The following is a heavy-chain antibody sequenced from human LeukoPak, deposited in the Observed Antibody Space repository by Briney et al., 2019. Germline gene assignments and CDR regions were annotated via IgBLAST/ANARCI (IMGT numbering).Heavy chain of an antibody. V-gene: IGHV3-23*01. CDR1: GFTFSDYD. CDR2: IRGNGDTT. Sequence: GGSLRLSCVASGFTFSDYDMNWVRQAPMKGLEWISAIRGNGDTTYYADSVKGRFAISRDNSKNTLYLQMNSLRAEDTAVYYCAKVWSKYYDSSGTDDWGQGTLVTVSS. D-gene: IGHD3-22*01. J-gene: IGHJ4*02. CDR3: AKVWSKYYDSSGTDD.